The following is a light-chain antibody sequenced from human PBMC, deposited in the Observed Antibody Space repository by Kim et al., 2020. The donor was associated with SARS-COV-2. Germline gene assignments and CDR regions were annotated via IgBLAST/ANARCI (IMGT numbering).Light chain of an antibody. CDR2: GAF. J-gene: IGKJ4*01. CDR1: QRFSHRQ. Sequence: LSPGEGATLSCRASQRFSHRQLAWYQHRLGQAPRLLIYGAFTRATGIPDRFSGSGSGTDFTLTISRLAPEDFAVYYCQHYGDSLTFGGGTKVDIK. V-gene: IGKV3-20*01. CDR3: QHYGDSLT.